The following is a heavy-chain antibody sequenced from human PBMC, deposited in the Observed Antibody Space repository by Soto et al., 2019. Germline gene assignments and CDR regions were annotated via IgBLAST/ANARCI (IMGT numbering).Heavy chain of an antibody. CDR2: IYNDGST. D-gene: IGHD2-15*01. V-gene: IGHV3-53*01. CDR1: GFSVSTNF. Sequence: AXGSLRLSCAASGFSVSTNFMNWVRQAPGKGLHWVSVIYNDGSTFYADSVKGRFTISRDNSKNTVYLQMNRLRADDTAMYYCARDGGFNTAWGRGTLATVSS. CDR3: ARDGGFNTA. J-gene: IGHJ5*01.